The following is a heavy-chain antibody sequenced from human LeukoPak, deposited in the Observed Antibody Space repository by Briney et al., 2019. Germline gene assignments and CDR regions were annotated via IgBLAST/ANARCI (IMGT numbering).Heavy chain of an antibody. D-gene: IGHD4-11*01. V-gene: IGHV3-30*02. J-gene: IGHJ4*02. CDR1: GFTFSSYG. Sequence: GGSLRLSCAASGFTFSSYGMHWVRQAPGKGLEWVAFIRYDGNNKYYADSVKGRFTISRDISKNTLYLQMNSLRPEDTAVYYCAKDPYSNYYFDYWGQGTLVTVSS. CDR2: IRYDGNNK. CDR3: AKDPYSNYYFDY.